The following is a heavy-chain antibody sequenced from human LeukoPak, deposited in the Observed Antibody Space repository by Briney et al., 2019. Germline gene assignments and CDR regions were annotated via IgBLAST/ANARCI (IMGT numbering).Heavy chain of an antibody. CDR3: AGMNYGYRGYY. CDR2: INHSGST. CDR1: GGSFSGYY. V-gene: IGHV4-34*01. Sequence: PSETLSLTCAVYGGSFSGYYWSWIRQPPGKGLEWIGEINHSGSTNYNPSLKSRVTISVDTSKNQFSLKLSSVTAADTAVYYCAGMNYGYRGYYWGQGTLVTVSS. J-gene: IGHJ4*02. D-gene: IGHD5-18*01.